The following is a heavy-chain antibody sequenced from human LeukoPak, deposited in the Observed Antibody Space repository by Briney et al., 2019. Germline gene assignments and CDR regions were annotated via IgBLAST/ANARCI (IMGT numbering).Heavy chain of an antibody. J-gene: IGHJ4*02. V-gene: IGHV1-2*02. CDR3: ARAFNSIQPLDY. D-gene: IGHD4-11*01. CDR2: INPNSGGT. Sequence: ASVKVSCKASGYTFTGYYMHWVRQAPGQGLEWMGWINPNSGGTNYAQKFQGRVTMTSDISTNTVYMELRSVRSEDSAMYYCARAFNSIQPLDYWGQGTLVTVSS. CDR1: GYTFTGYY.